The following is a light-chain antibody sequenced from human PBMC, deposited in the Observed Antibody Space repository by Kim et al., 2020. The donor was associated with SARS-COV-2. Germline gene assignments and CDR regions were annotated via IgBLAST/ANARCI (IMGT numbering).Light chain of an antibody. CDR3: QVWDSSSDHRV. V-gene: IGLV3-21*04. CDR2: YDS. Sequence: SYELTQPPSVSVAPGKTARITCGGNNIGSKCVHWYQQTPGLAPVLVIYYDSDRPSGIPERFSVSNSGNTASLTISRVEAGDEADYYCQVWDSSSDHRVFGGGTQLTVL. CDR1: NIGSKC. J-gene: IGLJ3*02.